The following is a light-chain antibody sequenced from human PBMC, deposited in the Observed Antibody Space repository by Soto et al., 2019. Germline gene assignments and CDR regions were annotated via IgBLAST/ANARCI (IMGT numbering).Light chain of an antibody. Sequence: QSVLTQPPSLSGTPGQRVTISCSGSSSNIAGNTVHWYQHLPGTAPKLLIYINDQRPSGVPGRLSASTSGTSASLAISGLQYDDAADYYCATWDDDLNAAVFGGGTQLTLL. J-gene: IGLJ7*01. CDR3: ATWDDDLNAAV. V-gene: IGLV1-44*01. CDR1: SSNIAGNT. CDR2: IND.